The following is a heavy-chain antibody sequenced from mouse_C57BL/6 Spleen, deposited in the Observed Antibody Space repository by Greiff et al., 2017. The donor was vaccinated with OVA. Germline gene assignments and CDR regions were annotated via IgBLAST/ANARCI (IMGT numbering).Heavy chain of an antibody. CDR1: GYTFTSYW. Sequence: VQLQQPGAELVMPGASVKLSCKASGYTFTSYWMHWVKQRPGQGLEWIGEIDPSDSYTNYNQKFKGKSTLTVAKSSSTAYMQLSSLTSEDSAVYYCARWNYDYAMDYWGQGTSVTVSS. CDR3: ARWNYDYAMDY. J-gene: IGHJ4*01. V-gene: IGHV1-69*01. D-gene: IGHD1-1*01. CDR2: IDPSDSYT.